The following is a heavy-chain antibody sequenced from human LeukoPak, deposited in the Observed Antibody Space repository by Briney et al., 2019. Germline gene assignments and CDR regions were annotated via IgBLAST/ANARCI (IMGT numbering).Heavy chain of an antibody. CDR3: ARDPYSGGYGAYYYYYMDV. V-gene: IGHV3-21*01. CDR2: ITSSSSRT. CDR1: GFTFSSYE. Sequence: PGGSLRLSCAASGFTFSSYEMNWVRQAPGKALEWVSSITSSSSRTFYADPVKGRYTISRDNAKNSLYLQMDSLRAEDTAVYYCARDPYSGGYGAYYYYYMDVWGKGTTVTVSS. J-gene: IGHJ6*03. D-gene: IGHD1-26*01.